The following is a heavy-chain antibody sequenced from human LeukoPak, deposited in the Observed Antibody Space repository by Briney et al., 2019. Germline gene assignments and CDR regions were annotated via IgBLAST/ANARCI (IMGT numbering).Heavy chain of an antibody. D-gene: IGHD4-17*01. J-gene: IGHJ4*02. Sequence: GGSLGLSCAASGFTFSSYGMHWVRQAPGKGLEWVAFIRYDGSNKYYADSVKGRFTISRDNSKNTLYLQMNSLRAEDTAVYYCAKVNDYGDYVSFDYWGQGTLVTVSS. CDR3: AKVNDYGDYVSFDY. CDR2: IRYDGSNK. CDR1: GFTFSSYG. V-gene: IGHV3-30*02.